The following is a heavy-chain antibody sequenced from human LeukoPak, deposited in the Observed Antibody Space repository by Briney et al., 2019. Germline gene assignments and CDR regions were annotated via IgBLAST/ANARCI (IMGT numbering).Heavy chain of an antibody. J-gene: IGHJ4*02. CDR1: GGSISSYY. CDR3: AREDYDSSGHFDY. V-gene: IGHV4-59*01. Sequence: SETLYLTCTVSGGSISSYYWSWIRQPPGKGLEWIGYIYYSGSTNYNPSLKSRVTISVDTSKNQFSLKLSSVTAADTAVYYCAREDYDSSGHFDYWGQGTLVTVSS. D-gene: IGHD3-22*01. CDR2: IYYSGST.